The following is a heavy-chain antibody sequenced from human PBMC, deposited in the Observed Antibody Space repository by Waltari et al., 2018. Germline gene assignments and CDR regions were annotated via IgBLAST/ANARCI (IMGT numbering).Heavy chain of an antibody. J-gene: IGHJ4*02. Sequence: VRLVQSGAASKTPGASVKVSCMASGYNFPNYDINWLRQATGQGLEWVGWMNPKNGNTLYAQKFQGRVTLTRDNSINTAYMELTSLTSDDTGVYYCARGLDSNSWYGAHFWGQGTLVTVAS. V-gene: IGHV1-8*02. CDR1: GYNFPNYD. CDR3: ARGLDSNSWYGAHF. CDR2: MNPKNGNT. D-gene: IGHD6-13*01.